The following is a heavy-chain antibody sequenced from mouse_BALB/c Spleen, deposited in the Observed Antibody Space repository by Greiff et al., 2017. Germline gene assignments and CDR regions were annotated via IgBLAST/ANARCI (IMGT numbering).Heavy chain of an antibody. V-gene: IGHV5-6-5*01. CDR1: GFTFSSYA. Sequence: EVQGVESGGGLVKPGGSLKLSCAASGFTFSSYAMSWVRQTPEKRLEWVASISSGGSTYYPDSVKGRFTISRDNARNILYLQMSSLRSEDTAMYYCARDWGYDYWGQGTTLTVSS. CDR3: ARDWGYDY. D-gene: IGHD3-1*01. J-gene: IGHJ2*01. CDR2: ISSGGST.